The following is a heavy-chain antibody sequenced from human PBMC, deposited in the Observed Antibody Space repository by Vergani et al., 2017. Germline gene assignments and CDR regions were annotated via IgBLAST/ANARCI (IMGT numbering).Heavy chain of an antibody. CDR3: ARGAGDVAADY. J-gene: IGHJ4*02. D-gene: IGHD3-16*01. CDR1: GFTFSSYA. CDR2: IYSGGST. Sequence: EVQLLESGGGLVQPGGSLRLSCAASGFTFSSYAMSWVRQAPGKGLEWVSGIYSGGSTYYADSVKGRFTISRDNSKNTLYLQMNSLRAEDTAVYYCARGAGDVAADYWGQGTLVTVSS. V-gene: IGHV3-66*02.